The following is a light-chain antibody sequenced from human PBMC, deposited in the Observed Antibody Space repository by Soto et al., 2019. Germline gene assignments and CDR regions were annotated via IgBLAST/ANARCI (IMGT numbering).Light chain of an antibody. V-gene: IGKV3-11*01. CDR1: QSISTY. Sequence: EIVLTQSPATLSLSPGQRATLSCSASQSISTYLAWYQQKPGQAPRLLIYDASNRATGIPARFSGSGSGTDFTLTISSLESEDFAVYYWQQRRNWPLTFGGGTKVEMK. J-gene: IGKJ4*01. CDR2: DAS. CDR3: QQRRNWPLT.